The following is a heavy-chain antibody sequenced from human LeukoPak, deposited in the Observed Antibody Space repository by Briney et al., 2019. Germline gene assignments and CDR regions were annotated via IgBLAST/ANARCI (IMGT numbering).Heavy chain of an antibody. CDR3: ARLPRYCSGGSCYRLDY. V-gene: IGHV3-48*01. D-gene: IGHD2-15*01. J-gene: IGHJ4*02. CDR1: GFTFSNAW. CDR2: ISSSGSTI. Sequence: PGGSLRLSCAASGFTFSNAWMSWVRQAPGKGLEWVSYISSSGSTIYYADSVKGRFTISRDNSKNTLYLQMNSLRAEDTAVYYCARLPRYCSGGSCYRLDYWGQGTLVTVSS.